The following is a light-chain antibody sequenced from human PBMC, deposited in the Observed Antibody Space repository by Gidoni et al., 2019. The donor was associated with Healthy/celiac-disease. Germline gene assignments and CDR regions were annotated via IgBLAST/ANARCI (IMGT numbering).Light chain of an antibody. V-gene: IGKV3-11*01. CDR2: DAS. CDR1: QSVSSY. Sequence: LLPQSAATLSLSPGETATLSCRASQSVSSYLAWYQQKPGQAPRLLIYDASNRATGIPARFSGSGSGTDFTIAISRIEPEDFAVYFCQQRSNWPPGRLTFGGGTKVEIK. CDR3: QQRSNWPPGRLT. J-gene: IGKJ4*01.